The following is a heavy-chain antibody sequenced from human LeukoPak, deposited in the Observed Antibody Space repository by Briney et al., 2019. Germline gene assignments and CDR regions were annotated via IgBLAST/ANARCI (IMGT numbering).Heavy chain of an antibody. V-gene: IGHV4-59*01. CDR3: ARTPYGFGELLEYYFDY. J-gene: IGHJ4*02. CDR1: GGSISSYY. D-gene: IGHD3-10*01. CDR2: IYYSGST. Sequence: KPSETLSLTCTVPGGSISSYYWSWIRQPPGKGLEWIGYIYYSGSTNYNPSLKSRVTISVDTSKNQFSLKLSSVTAADTAVYYCARTPYGFGELLEYYFDYWGQGTLVTVSS.